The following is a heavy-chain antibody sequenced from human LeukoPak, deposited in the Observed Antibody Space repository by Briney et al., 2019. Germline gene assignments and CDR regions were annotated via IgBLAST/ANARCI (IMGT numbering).Heavy chain of an antibody. Sequence: GGSLRLSCAASGFTFSNSEMTWVRQAPGKGLDWVSFISSTGSLIYYADSVKGRFTISRDSAKNSLYLQMDSLRVEDTAVYYCAKVSGSGWHFDHWGQGTLVTVSS. CDR3: AKVSGSGWHFDH. V-gene: IGHV3-48*03. J-gene: IGHJ4*02. D-gene: IGHD6-19*01. CDR2: ISSTGSLI. CDR1: GFTFSNSE.